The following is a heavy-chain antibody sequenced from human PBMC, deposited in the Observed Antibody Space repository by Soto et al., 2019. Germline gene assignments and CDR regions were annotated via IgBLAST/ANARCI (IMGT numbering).Heavy chain of an antibody. CDR1: GFNFGAYD. J-gene: IGHJ6*02. CDR3: AKDRSENFWVYYYAMDV. V-gene: IGHV3-23*01. CDR2: ISGSSSGT. Sequence: GGSLRLSCEASGFNFGAYDMSWVRQAPGKGLEWVSGISGSSSGTYYTDSVEGRFTISRDNSKNTVYLQMNSLRGEDTAVYYCAKDRSENFWVYYYAMDVWGQGTAVTVSS. D-gene: IGHD6-19*01.